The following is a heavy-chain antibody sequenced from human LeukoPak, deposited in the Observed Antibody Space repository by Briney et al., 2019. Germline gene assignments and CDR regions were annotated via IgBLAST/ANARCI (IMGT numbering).Heavy chain of an antibody. CDR1: GGSISIYY. D-gene: IGHD2-15*01. J-gene: IGHJ3*02. CDR2: IFYSGNT. Sequence: SETLSLTCTVSGGSISIYYWSWIRQPPGKGLEWIGDIFYSGNTIYNPSLKSRVTISVDTSQNQFSLKLASVTAADTAVYYCARDLAHGRAFNSWRQGTKVTVSS. CDR3: ARDLAHGRAFNS. V-gene: IGHV4-59*01.